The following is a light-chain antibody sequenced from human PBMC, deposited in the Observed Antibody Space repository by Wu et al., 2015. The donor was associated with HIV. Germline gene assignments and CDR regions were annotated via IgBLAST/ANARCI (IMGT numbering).Light chain of an antibody. CDR3: QQYDNLPRT. Sequence: DIQMTQSPSSLSASVGDRVTITCQASEDIRKYLNWYQQKPGKAPKLLIYDASNLETGVPSRFSGSGSGTDFTFTISSLQPEDFVTYYCQQYDNLPRTFGQGTKLEIK. CDR2: DAS. V-gene: IGKV1-33*01. J-gene: IGKJ2*01. CDR1: EDIRKY.